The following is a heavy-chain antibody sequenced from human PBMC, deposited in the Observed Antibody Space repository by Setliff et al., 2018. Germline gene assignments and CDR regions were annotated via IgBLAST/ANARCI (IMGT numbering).Heavy chain of an antibody. Sequence: SETLSLTCTVSGGSISSHYWTWIRQPAGKGLAWIGRLYTSGDTNYNPSLKSRVSMSLDTSKNQFSLKLSSVTAADTAVYYCARDRVVVLAGRRGFYFDYWGQGTLVTVSS. CDR1: GGSISSHY. D-gene: IGHD2-15*01. CDR3: ARDRVVVLAGRRGFYFDY. J-gene: IGHJ4*02. V-gene: IGHV4-4*07. CDR2: LYTSGDT.